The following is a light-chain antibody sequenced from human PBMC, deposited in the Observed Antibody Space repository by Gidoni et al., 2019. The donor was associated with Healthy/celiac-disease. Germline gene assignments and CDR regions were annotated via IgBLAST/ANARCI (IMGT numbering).Light chain of an antibody. Sequence: DIQMTQSPSTLSASVGDRVTITCRTSKSSSSWLAWYQQKPGKAPKLLIYDASSLESGVPSRFSGSGSGTEFTLTISSLQPDDFATYYCQQYNSYSPWTFGQGTKVEIK. V-gene: IGKV1-5*01. CDR1: KSSSSW. CDR2: DAS. J-gene: IGKJ1*01. CDR3: QQYNSYSPWT.